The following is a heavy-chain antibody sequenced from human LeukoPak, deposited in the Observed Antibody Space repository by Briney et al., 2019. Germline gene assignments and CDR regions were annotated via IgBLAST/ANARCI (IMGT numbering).Heavy chain of an antibody. Sequence: GESLKISCKGSGYSFSNYWTGWVRQMPGKGLEWVGIILPGNSDTRYSPSFQGQVTMSADKSISTAYLQWSSLKAADTAMYYCARQYYDILTDPNYFDSWGQGTLVTVSS. CDR2: ILPGNSDT. J-gene: IGHJ4*02. CDR1: GYSFSNYW. V-gene: IGHV5-51*01. CDR3: ARQYYDILTDPNYFDS. D-gene: IGHD3-9*01.